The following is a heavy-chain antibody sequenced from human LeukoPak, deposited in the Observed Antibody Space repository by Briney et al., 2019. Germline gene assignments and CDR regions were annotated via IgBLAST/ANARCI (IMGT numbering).Heavy chain of an antibody. J-gene: IGHJ4*02. CDR2: TSGNSGDT. D-gene: IGHD1-1*01. CDR3: ARDPRTVRI. CDR1: GFTFSDSY. V-gene: IGHV3-11*06. Sequence: GGSLRLFCAASGFTFSDSYMTWVRQAPGKGLEWLSYTSGNSGDTNYADSVKGRFTISRDNAKNSLYLQMNSLRVEDTAVYYCARDPRTVRIWGQGTLVTVSS.